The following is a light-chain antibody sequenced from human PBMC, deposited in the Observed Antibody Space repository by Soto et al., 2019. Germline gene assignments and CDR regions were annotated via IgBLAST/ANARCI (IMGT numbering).Light chain of an antibody. CDR2: GAS. Sequence: EIVLTQSPGTLSLSPGERATLSCVCSQSLSSSYLAWYQQKPGQAPRLLIYGASSRATGIPDRFSGRGSGTDFTLTISRLEPEDFAVYYCQQYGSSPRTFGQGTKVDIK. V-gene: IGKV3-20*01. CDR1: QSLSSSY. CDR3: QQYGSSPRT. J-gene: IGKJ1*01.